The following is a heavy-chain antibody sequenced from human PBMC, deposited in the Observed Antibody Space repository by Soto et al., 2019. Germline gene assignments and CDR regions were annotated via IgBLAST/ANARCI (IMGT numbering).Heavy chain of an antibody. CDR2: INAGNGDT. Sequence: VYCKTSGYTFTSFPIHWVRQAPGQRLEWMGWINAGNGDTKYSQKFQGRLTVTRDTSASTAYMELMSLRSEDTAVYYCTRAPRGENWGQGTLVTVS. V-gene: IGHV1-3*01. CDR1: GYTFTSFP. CDR3: TRAPRGEN. J-gene: IGHJ1*01. D-gene: IGHD2-21*01.